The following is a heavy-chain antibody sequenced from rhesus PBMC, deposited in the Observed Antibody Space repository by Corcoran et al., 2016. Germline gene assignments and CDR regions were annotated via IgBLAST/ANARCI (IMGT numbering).Heavy chain of an antibody. J-gene: IGHJ6*01. CDR3: AAGYSSGWYDYGLDS. V-gene: IGHV4-122*02. CDR2: ISYSGST. D-gene: IGHD6-31*01. Sequence: QLQLQESGPGLVKPSETLSLTCAVSGYSISSGYGWSWIRQPPGKGLEWIGYISYSGSTSYNPSLNSRVTISRDTSKNQFSMKLSSVTAADTAVYYCAAGYSSGWYDYGLDSWGQGVVVTVSS. CDR1: GYSISSGYG.